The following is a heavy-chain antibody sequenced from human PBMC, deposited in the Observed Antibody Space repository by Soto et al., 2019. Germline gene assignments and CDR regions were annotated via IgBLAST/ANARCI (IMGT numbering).Heavy chain of an antibody. CDR3: ARVPGP. CDR1: GGSISSYY. J-gene: IGHJ5*02. D-gene: IGHD2-2*01. CDR2: IYHSGST. V-gene: IGHV4-59*04. Sequence: SETLSLTCTVSGGSISSYYWSWIRQPPGKGLEWNGYIYHSGSTYYNPSLKSRVTMSVDRSKNQFSLKLSSVTAADTAVYYCARVPGPWGQGTLVTVSS.